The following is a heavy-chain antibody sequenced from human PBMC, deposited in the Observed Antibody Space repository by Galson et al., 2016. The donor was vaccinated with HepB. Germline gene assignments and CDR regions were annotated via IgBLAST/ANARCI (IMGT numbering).Heavy chain of an antibody. CDR1: EFTFSNGW. CDR2: INQDGSDI. D-gene: IGHD3-10*01. CDR3: VGGFGDLNT. V-gene: IGHV3-7*03. J-gene: IGHJ4*02. Sequence: SLRLSCADSEFTFSNGWMSWVRQAPGKGLEWVAHINQDGSDIYYVDPVKGRFTISRDKAKKSLYLQLNSLRVDDTALYYCVGGFGDLNTWGQGTLVTVSS.